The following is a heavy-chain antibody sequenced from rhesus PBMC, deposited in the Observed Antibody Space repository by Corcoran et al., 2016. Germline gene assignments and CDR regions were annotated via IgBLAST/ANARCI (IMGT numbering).Heavy chain of an antibody. CDR3: ARGGGWSKVFDY. J-gene: IGHJ4*01. D-gene: IGHD6-37*01. Sequence: QVQLQESGPGLVKPSETLSLTCAVSGGSISSSNWWSWIRQPPGKGLGWIGYISGSCGSTYYTPSLKSRVTISTDTSKNQFSLKLSSVTAADTAVYYCARGGGWSKVFDYWGQGVLVTVSS. CDR2: ISGSCGST. CDR1: GGSISSSNW. V-gene: IGHV4-65*01.